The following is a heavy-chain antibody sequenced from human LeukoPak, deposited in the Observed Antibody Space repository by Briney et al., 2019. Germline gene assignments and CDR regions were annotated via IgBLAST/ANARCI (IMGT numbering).Heavy chain of an antibody. CDR2: IIPIFGTA. Sequence: SVKVSCKASGGTFSSYAISWVRQAPGQGLEWMGGIIPIFGTANYAQKFQGRVTITADESTSTAYMELSNLRSEDTAVYYCASEERAVATYWGQGTLVTVSS. J-gene: IGHJ4*02. V-gene: IGHV1-69*13. D-gene: IGHD6-19*01. CDR1: GGTFSSYA. CDR3: ASEERAVATY.